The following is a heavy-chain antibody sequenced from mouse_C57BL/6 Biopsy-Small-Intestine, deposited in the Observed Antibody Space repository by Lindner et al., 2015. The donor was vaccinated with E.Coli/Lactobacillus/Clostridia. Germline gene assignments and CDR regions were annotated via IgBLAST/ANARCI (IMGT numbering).Heavy chain of an antibody. CDR3: ATYDYDVPYFDY. Sequence: VQLQESGPELVKPGASVKISCKASGYSFTGYYMNWVKQSPEKSLEWIGEINPSTGGTTYNQKFKAKATLTVDKSSSTAYMQLKSLTSEDSAVYYCATYDYDVPYFDYWGQGTTLTVSS. CDR1: GYSFTGYY. J-gene: IGHJ2*01. CDR2: INPSTGGT. D-gene: IGHD2-4*01. V-gene: IGHV1-42*01.